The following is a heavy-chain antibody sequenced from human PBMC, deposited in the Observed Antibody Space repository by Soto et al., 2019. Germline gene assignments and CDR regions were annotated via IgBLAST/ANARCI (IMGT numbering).Heavy chain of an antibody. CDR3: ARRGSGSYYDY. Sequence: EVQLLESGGGLVQPGGSLRLSCAASGFTFSSYAMRWVRQAPGKGLEWVSAISGSGGSTYYADSVKGRFTISTDNSKNTLYLQMNSLIAEDTAAYYCARRGSGSYYDYWGQGTLVTVSS. CDR1: GFTFSSYA. CDR2: ISGSGGST. J-gene: IGHJ4*02. V-gene: IGHV3-23*01. D-gene: IGHD1-26*01.